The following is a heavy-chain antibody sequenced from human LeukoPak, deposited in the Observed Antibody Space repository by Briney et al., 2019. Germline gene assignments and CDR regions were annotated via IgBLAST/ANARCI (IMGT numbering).Heavy chain of an antibody. Sequence: GGSLRLSCAASGFIFSSYSMNWVRQAPGKGLEWVANIKQDGSEKYYVDSVKGRFTISRDNAKNSLYLQMNSLRAEDTAVYYCARMSASSGYYHYYYYMDVWGKGTTVTVSS. CDR2: IKQDGSEK. CDR3: ARMSASSGYYHYYYYMDV. V-gene: IGHV3-7*01. J-gene: IGHJ6*03. CDR1: GFIFSSYS. D-gene: IGHD3-22*01.